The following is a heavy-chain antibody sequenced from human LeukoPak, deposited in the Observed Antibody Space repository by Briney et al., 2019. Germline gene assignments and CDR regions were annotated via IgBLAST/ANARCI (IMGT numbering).Heavy chain of an antibody. CDR1: GGSISSYY. V-gene: IGHV4-59*01. Sequence: SETLSLTCTVSGGSISSYYWSWIRQPPGKGLEWIGYIYYSGSTNYNPSLKSRVTISVDTSKNQFSLKLSSVTAADTAVYHCASLRGYSYGYKGEYYFDYWGQGTLVTVSS. CDR3: ASLRGYSYGYKGEYYFDY. J-gene: IGHJ4*02. D-gene: IGHD5-18*01. CDR2: IYYSGST.